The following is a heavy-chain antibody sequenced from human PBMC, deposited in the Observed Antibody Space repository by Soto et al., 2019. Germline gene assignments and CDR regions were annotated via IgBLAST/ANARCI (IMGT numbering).Heavy chain of an antibody. CDR1: GYTFTSYG. CDR3: ARAGFIVVVPAAMLHWFDP. J-gene: IGHJ5*02. D-gene: IGHD2-2*01. Sequence: ASAKVSCKASGYTFTSYGISWVRQAPGQRLEWMGWISAYNGNTNYAQKLQGRVTMTTDTSTSTAYMELRSLRSDDTAVYYCARAGFIVVVPAAMLHWFDPWGQGTLVTVSS. CDR2: ISAYNGNT. V-gene: IGHV1-18*01.